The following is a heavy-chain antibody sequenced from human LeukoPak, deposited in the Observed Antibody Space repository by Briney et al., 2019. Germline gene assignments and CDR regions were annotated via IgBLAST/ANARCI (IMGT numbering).Heavy chain of an antibody. CDR2: IKRKTDGGTT. V-gene: IGHV3-15*01. J-gene: IGHJ4*02. CDR1: GFTFSNAW. CDR3: TTLGAFDY. D-gene: IGHD3-16*01. Sequence: GGSLRLSCAASGFTFSNAWMSWIRQAPEKGLEWVGRIKRKTDGGTTDYAAPVKGRFSISRDDSKNTLYLQMNSLKTEDTAVYYCTTLGAFDYWGQGTLVTVSS.